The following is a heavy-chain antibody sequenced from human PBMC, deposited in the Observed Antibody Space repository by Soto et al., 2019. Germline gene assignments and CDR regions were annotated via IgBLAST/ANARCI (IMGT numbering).Heavy chain of an antibody. CDR3: ARDTRGGGLYDY. J-gene: IGHJ4*02. CDR1: GGSISSSSYY. V-gene: IGHV4-39*02. D-gene: IGHD3-16*01. Sequence: SETLSLTCTVSGGSISSSSYYWGWIRQPPGKGLEWIGSIYYSGSTYYNPSLKSRVTISVDTSKNQFSLKLSSVTAADTAVYYGARDTRGGGLYDYWGQGTLVPV. CDR2: IYYSGST.